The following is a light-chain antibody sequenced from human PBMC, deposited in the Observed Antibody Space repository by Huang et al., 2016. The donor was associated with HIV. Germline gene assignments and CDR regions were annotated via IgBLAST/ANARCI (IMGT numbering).Light chain of an antibody. J-gene: IGKJ3*01. CDR1: QSISSY. CDR3: QQSYSNTFT. V-gene: IGKV1-39*01. CDR2: AAS. Sequence: DIQMTQSPSSLSASVGDRVIITCRASQSISSYLNWYQQQPGKAPNLLIYAASSLQSGVPSRFSGSGSGTDFTLTIRSLHPEDFATYYCQQSYSNTFTFGAGTKVDVK.